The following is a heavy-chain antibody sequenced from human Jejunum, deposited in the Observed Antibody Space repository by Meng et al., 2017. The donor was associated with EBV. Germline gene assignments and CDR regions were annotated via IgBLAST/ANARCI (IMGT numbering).Heavy chain of an antibody. D-gene: IGHD3-22*01. Sequence: GQLEAAGQGLVNPSETLSPPCTVSGGSVSTASYYWSWIRQSPGKGLEWIGYIYYSGNTNYNPSLKSRATITVDTSKNQFSLKLSSVTAADTAVYYCARVVDYYERSGYPDFWGQGTLVTVSS. V-gene: IGHV4-61*01. CDR3: ARVVDYYERSGYPDF. J-gene: IGHJ4*02. CDR1: GGSVSTASYY. CDR2: IYYSGNT.